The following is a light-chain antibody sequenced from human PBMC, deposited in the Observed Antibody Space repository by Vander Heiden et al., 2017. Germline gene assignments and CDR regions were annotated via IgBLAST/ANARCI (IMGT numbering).Light chain of an antibody. CDR3: SSYTSSISVV. CDR2: EVS. CDR1: RREDGGYNS. Sequence: QSALTQPASVAGSPGQSITISCTGTRREDGGYNSVAWYQQHPGKAPKLMIYEVSHRPSGVSTRFSGSQSGNTPSLTISGLQAEDEADYYCSSYTSSISVVFGGGTKLTVL. V-gene: IGLV2-14*01. J-gene: IGLJ2*01.